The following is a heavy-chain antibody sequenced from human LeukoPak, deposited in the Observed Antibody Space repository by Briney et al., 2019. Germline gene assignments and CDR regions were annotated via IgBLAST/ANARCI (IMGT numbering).Heavy chain of an antibody. CDR2: IKQDGSEK. CDR1: GFIFSSYD. D-gene: IGHD3-3*01. Sequence: GGSLRLSCAASGFIFSSYDMSWVRQAPGKGLEWVANIKQDGSEKYYVDSVKGRFTISRDNAKNSLYLQMNSLRAEDTAVYYCARDPYYDFWSGYYAFDIWGQGTMVTVSS. CDR3: ARDPYYDFWSGYYAFDI. J-gene: IGHJ3*02. V-gene: IGHV3-7*01.